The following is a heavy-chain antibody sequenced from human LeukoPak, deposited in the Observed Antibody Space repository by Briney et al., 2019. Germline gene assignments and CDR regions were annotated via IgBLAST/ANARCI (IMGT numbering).Heavy chain of an antibody. CDR1: GGSVSSGSYY. Sequence: PSETLSLTCTVSGGSVSSGSYYWSWLRQPPGKGLEWIGYIYYSGSTNYNPSLKSRVTISVDTSKNQFSLKLSSVTAADTAVYYCARGRAGSYYYYGMDVWGQGTTVTVSS. CDR2: IYYSGST. D-gene: IGHD6-19*01. CDR3: ARGRAGSYYYYGMDV. J-gene: IGHJ6*02. V-gene: IGHV4-61*01.